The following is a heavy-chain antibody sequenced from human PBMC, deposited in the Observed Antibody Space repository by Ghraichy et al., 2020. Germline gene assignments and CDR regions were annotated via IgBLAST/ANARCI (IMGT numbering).Heavy chain of an antibody. CDR2: VYYSGST. D-gene: IGHD2-8*01. Sequence: SQTLSLTCTVSGGSISSSSYYWGWIRQPPGKGLEWIGSVYYSGSTYYNPSLKSRVTISVDTSKNQFSLKLSSVTAADTAVYYCARLRELMVYAIFDYWGQGTLVTVSS. J-gene: IGHJ4*02. CDR3: ARLRELMVYAIFDY. V-gene: IGHV4-39*01. CDR1: GGSISSSSYY.